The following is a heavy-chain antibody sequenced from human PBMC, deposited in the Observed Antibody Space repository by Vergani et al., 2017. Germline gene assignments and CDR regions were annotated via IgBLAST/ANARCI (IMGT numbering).Heavy chain of an antibody. J-gene: IGHJ6*02. D-gene: IGHD3-22*01. CDR2: ISSSSSYT. V-gene: IGHV3-11*05. CDR1: GFTFSDYY. Sequence: QVQLVESGGGLVKPGGSLRLSCAASGFTFSDYYMSWIRQAPGKGLEWVSYISSSSSYTNYADSVKGRFTIYRDNAKNSLYLQMNSLRAEDTAVYYCARARYYYDSSGYYYRWYYYYGMDVWGQGTTVTVSS. CDR3: ARARYYYDSSGYYYRWYYYYGMDV.